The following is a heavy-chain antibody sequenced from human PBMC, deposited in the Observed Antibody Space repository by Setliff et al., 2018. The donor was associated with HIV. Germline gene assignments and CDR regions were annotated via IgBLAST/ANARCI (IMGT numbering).Heavy chain of an antibody. D-gene: IGHD4-4*01. Sequence: GGSLRLSCAASGFTFSSYWMHWVRQAPGKGLVWVSRINSDGSYTSYAESVKGRFTISRDNAKNTLFLQMNSLRAEDTAVYYCTRHSTDPWSLLDYWGQGTLVTVSS. J-gene: IGHJ4*02. V-gene: IGHV3-74*01. CDR1: GFTFSSYW. CDR3: TRHSTDPWSLLDY. CDR2: INSDGSYT.